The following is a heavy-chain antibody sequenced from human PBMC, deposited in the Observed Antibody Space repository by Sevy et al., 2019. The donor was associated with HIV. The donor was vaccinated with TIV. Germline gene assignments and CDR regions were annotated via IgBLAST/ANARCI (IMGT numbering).Heavy chain of an antibody. D-gene: IGHD6-13*01. CDR1: GGSISSSSYD. CDR3: ARGGKYYFDY. CDR2: MYSCGNT. Sequence: SETLSLTCTVSGGSISSSSYDWGWIRQPPGKGLEWIGSMYSCGNTYYNPSLKSRVTIFVDTSKNQFSLKLSSVTAADTAVYYCARGGKYYFDYWGQGTLVTVSS. V-gene: IGHV4-39*07. J-gene: IGHJ4*02.